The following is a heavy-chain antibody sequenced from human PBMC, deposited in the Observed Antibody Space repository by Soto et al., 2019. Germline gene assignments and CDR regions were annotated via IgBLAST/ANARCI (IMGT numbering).Heavy chain of an antibody. D-gene: IGHD1-26*01. CDR2: INPDAGST. Sequence: QVQLVQSGAEVKKPGASVKVSCKASGYSFTNNFIHWVRQAPGQGLEWMGLINPDAGSTSYPQKFQGRVTITRDTSTSTVYMQLSSLRSDDTAVYSCARSTMIVGATSVADYWGQGTLVTVSS. V-gene: IGHV1-46*03. CDR3: ARSTMIVGATSVADY. CDR1: GYSFTNNF. J-gene: IGHJ4*02.